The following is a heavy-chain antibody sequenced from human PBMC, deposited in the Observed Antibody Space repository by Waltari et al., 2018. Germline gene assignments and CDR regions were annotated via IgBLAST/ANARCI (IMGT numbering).Heavy chain of an antibody. Sequence: QVQLQQWGAGLLKPSETLSLTCAVYGGSFSGYYWRWIRQPPGKGLEWIGEINHSVSTNYNPALKSRVTISVDTSKNQFSLKLSSVTAADTAVYYCAARREVTILVGNWFDPWGQGTLVTVSS. D-gene: IGHD3-3*01. V-gene: IGHV4-34*01. CDR3: AARREVTILVGNWFDP. CDR1: GGSFSGYY. CDR2: INHSVST. J-gene: IGHJ5*02.